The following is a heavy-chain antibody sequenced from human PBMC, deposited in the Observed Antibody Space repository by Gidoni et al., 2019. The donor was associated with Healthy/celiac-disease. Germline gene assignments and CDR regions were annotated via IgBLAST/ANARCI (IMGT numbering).Heavy chain of an antibody. CDR2: IIPIFGTA. J-gene: IGHJ5*02. V-gene: IGHV1-69*01. CDR1: TFSSYA. Sequence: TFSSYAISWVRQAPGQGLEWMGGIIPIFGTANYAQKFQGRVTITADESTSTAYMELSSLRSEDTAVYYCARSPRFRSTTRHCSSTSCYVLDWFDPWGQGTLVTVSS. D-gene: IGHD2-2*01. CDR3: ARSPRFRSTTRHCSSTSCYVLDWFDP.